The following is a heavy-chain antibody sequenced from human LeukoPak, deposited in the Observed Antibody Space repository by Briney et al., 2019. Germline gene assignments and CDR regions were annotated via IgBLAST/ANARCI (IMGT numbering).Heavy chain of an antibody. CDR1: GYTFTSYY. D-gene: IGHD3-22*01. Sequence: ASVKVSCKASGYTFTSYYMHWVRQAPGQGLEWMGIINPSGGSTSYAQKFQGRVTMTRDTSTSTVYMELSSLRSEDTAVYYCAREPRYDSSGYYYPYYFDYWGQGTLVTVSS. CDR2: INPSGGST. CDR3: AREPRYDSSGYYYPYYFDY. J-gene: IGHJ4*02. V-gene: IGHV1-46*01.